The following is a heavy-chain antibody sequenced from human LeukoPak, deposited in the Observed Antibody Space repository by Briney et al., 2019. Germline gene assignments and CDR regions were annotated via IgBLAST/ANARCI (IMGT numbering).Heavy chain of an antibody. CDR3: ARVDGGMYDSSGYFDY. V-gene: IGHV3-66*01. J-gene: IGHJ4*02. D-gene: IGHD3-22*01. Sequence: GGSLRLSCAVSEFTVSSNYMSWIRQAPGKGLEWVPVIYSGGNIFYADSVKGRFTISRDNSKNTLYLQMNSLRVEDTAVYYCARVDGGMYDSSGYFDYWGQGTLVTVSS. CDR1: EFTVSSNY. CDR2: IYSGGNI.